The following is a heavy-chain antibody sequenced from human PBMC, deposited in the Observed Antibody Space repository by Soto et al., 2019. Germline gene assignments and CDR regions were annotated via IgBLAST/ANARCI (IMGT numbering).Heavy chain of an antibody. CDR1: GFTFSSYA. V-gene: IGHV3-23*01. J-gene: IGHJ4*02. D-gene: IGHD5-18*01. Sequence: EVQLLESGGGLVQPGGSLRLSCAASGFTFSSYAMSWVRQAPGKGLEWVSVISGSGGSTYYADSVKGRFTISRDNSKNTLYLQMNSLRAEDTAVYYCARQRGFSYGYPFDYWGQGTLVTVSS. CDR3: ARQRGFSYGYPFDY. CDR2: ISGSGGST.